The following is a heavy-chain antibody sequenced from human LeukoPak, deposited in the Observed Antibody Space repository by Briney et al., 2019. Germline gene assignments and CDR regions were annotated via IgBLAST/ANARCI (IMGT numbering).Heavy chain of an antibody. CDR2: IYYSGTT. V-gene: IGHV4-39*07. CDR3: ARTVGISSGGIAFDI. J-gene: IGHJ3*02. D-gene: IGHD1-14*01. Sequence: SETLSLTCTVSDGSDINSSYHWGWIRQPPGKGLEWIASIYYSGTTYYNPSLKSRATISLETSKRQFSLKLRSVTAADTAIFYCARTVGISSGGIAFDIWGQGTMVTVSS. CDR1: DGSDINSSYH.